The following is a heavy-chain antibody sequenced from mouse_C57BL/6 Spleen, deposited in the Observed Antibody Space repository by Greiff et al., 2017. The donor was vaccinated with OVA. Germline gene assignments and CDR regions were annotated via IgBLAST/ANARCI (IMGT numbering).Heavy chain of an antibody. CDR3: ARGSSGLAWFAY. V-gene: IGHV1-61*01. CDR2: IYPSDSET. Sequence: VQLQQPGAELVRPGSSVKLSCKASGYTFTSYWMDWVKQRPGQGLEWIGNIYPSDSETHYNQKFKDKATLTVDKSSSTAYMQLSSLTSEDSAVYYCARGSSGLAWFAYWGQGTLVTVSA. D-gene: IGHD3-2*02. CDR1: GYTFTSYW. J-gene: IGHJ3*01.